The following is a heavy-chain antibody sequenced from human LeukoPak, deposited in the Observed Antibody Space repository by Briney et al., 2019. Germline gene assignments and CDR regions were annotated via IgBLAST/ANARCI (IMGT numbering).Heavy chain of an antibody. D-gene: IGHD1-26*01. CDR1: GYSFTTYW. J-gene: IGHJ4*02. CDR3: ARHEGSGSYYSY. Sequence: KRGESLKISCKCSGYSFTTYWIAWVRQMPGRGLEWMGIISPDDSEIRYSPSFRGQVTISADKSTSTAYLQWSRLKASDTAIYYCARHEGSGSYYSYWGQGTLVTVSS. V-gene: IGHV5-51*01. CDR2: ISPDDSEI.